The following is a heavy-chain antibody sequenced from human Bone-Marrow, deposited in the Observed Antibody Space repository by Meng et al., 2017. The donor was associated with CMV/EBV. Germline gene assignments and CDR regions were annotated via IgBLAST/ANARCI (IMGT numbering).Heavy chain of an antibody. Sequence: ASVKVSCKASGYTFTGYYMHWVRQAPGQGLEWMGWINPNSGGTNYAQKFQGRVTMTRDTSISTAYMELSRLRSDATAVYYCARDSYCSSTSCYNWYFDLWGRGTLVTVSS. D-gene: IGHD2-2*01. V-gene: IGHV1-2*02. J-gene: IGHJ2*01. CDR3: ARDSYCSSTSCYNWYFDL. CDR2: INPNSGGT. CDR1: GYTFTGYY.